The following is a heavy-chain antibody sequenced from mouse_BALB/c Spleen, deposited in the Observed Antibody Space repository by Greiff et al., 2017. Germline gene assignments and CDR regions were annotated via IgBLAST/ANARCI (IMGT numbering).Heavy chain of an antibody. CDR3: ARDSITTVVAPLDY. CDR1: GFTFSSYT. CDR2: ISSGGSYT. D-gene: IGHD1-1*01. Sequence: EVQGVESGGGLVKPGGSLKLSCAASGFTFSSYTMSWVRQTPEKRLEWVATISSGGSYTYYPDSVKGRFTISRDNAKNTLYLQMSSLKSEDTAMYYCARDSITTVVAPLDYWGQGTTLTVSS. J-gene: IGHJ2*01. V-gene: IGHV5-6-4*01.